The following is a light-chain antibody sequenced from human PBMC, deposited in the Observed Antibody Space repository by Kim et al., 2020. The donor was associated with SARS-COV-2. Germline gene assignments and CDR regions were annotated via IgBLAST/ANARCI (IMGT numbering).Light chain of an antibody. CDR1: QSVSIN. Sequence: EIVMTQSPATLSVSPGERATLSCRASQSVSINLAWYQQKPGQPPRLLIYGAYTRATGVPARFSGSGSGTELTLTISSLRSEDFAVYYCLQYNNWPYTFGQGTKVDIK. CDR2: GAY. J-gene: IGKJ2*01. V-gene: IGKV3-15*01. CDR3: LQYNNWPYT.